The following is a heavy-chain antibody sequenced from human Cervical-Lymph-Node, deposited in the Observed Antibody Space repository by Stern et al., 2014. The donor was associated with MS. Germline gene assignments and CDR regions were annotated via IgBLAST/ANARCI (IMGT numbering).Heavy chain of an antibody. CDR3: ARKGTYGLDY. D-gene: IGHD3-10*01. CDR1: GYNFASYW. V-gene: IGHV5-51*01. J-gene: IGHJ4*02. CDR2: IYPDDSDA. Sequence: VQLVQSGAEVKKPGESLKISCKGSGYNFASYWIGWVRQVPGQGLEWMGIIYPDDSDARYTPSFQGQVTMSADKSISTAYLQWSSLKASDTAFYFCARKGTYGLDYWGQGALVTVSS.